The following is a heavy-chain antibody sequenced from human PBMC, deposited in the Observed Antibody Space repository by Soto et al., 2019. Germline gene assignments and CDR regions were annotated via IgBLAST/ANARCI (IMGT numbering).Heavy chain of an antibody. CDR1: RVAFSKFI. CDR2: IIPVFGTA. V-gene: IGHV1-69*13. CDR3: AKVRYSSPMGYYYGMDV. Sequence: ASVKVSCKASRVAFSKFIVTWVRQAPGLGLEWVGGIIPVFGTANYAQKFQGRVTITADESTSTSYMEVNNLRSEDTAVYYCAKVRYSSPMGYYYGMDVWGQGTTVTVS. D-gene: IGHD2-2*01. J-gene: IGHJ6*02.